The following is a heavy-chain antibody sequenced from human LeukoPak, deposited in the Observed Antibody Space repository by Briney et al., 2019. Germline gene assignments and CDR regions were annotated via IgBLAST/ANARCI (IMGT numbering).Heavy chain of an antibody. Sequence: GGSLRLSCAASGFTFSSYAMSWVRQAPGKGLEWVSAISNSGGRTYYADSVKGRFTISRDNAKNSLYLQMNSLRAEDTAVYYCARDTAAHDAFDIWGQGTMVTVSS. J-gene: IGHJ3*02. CDR3: ARDTAAHDAFDI. V-gene: IGHV3-23*01. CDR1: GFTFSSYA. CDR2: ISNSGGRT. D-gene: IGHD6-25*01.